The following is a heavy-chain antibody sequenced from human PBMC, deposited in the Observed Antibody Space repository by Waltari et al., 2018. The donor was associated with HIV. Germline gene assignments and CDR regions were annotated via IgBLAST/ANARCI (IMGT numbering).Heavy chain of an antibody. CDR2: INGETDSR. V-gene: IGHV3-21*01. D-gene: IGHD2-8*02. CDR1: GFSFRSFS. Sequence: EIQLLESGGGLVKPGGSLRLSCAASGFSFRSFSMNWVRRAPGKGLEWVPSINGETDSRYYADSVRGRFIISGDNTKNSLYLQLNSLRVEDTAIYYCTKAREGTGWSYYYYSMDVWGQGTTVTVSS. J-gene: IGHJ6*02. CDR3: TKAREGTGWSYYYYSMDV.